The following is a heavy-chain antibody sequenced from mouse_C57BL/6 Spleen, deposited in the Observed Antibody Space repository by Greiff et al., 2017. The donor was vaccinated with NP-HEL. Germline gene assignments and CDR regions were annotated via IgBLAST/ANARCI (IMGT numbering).Heavy chain of an antibody. CDR3: ARSYYSNDWFAY. CDR1: GFTFSSYG. J-gene: IGHJ3*01. Sequence: LVESGGDLVKPGGSLKLSCAASGFTFSSYGMSWVRQTPDKRLEWVATISSGGSYTYYPDSVKGRFTISRDNAKNTLYLQMSSLKSEDTAMYYCARSYYSNDWFAYWGQGTLVTVSA. D-gene: IGHD2-5*01. V-gene: IGHV5-6*01. CDR2: ISSGGSYT.